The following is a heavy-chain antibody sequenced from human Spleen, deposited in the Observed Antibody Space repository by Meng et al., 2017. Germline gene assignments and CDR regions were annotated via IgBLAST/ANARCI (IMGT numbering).Heavy chain of an antibody. CDR3: AKSVNYGSGSSAFDY. J-gene: IGHJ4*02. V-gene: IGHV3-23*01. CDR1: GFTFSKYT. Sequence: GESLKISCAASGFTFSKYTMSWGRQAPGKGLEWVSAFSLGGGAYYAEPVKGRFTVSRDNSKNTLCLQMVSLRAEDTAVDYCAKSVNYGSGSSAFDYWGQGMLVTVSS. CDR2: FSLGGGA. D-gene: IGHD3-10*01.